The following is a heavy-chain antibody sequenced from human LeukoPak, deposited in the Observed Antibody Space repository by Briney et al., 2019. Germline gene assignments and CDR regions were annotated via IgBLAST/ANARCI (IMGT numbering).Heavy chain of an antibody. CDR2: IIPILGIA. CDR1: GGTFSSYA. V-gene: IGHV1-69*04. CDR3: ALSSSWYGRIDY. J-gene: IGHJ4*02. D-gene: IGHD6-13*01. Sequence: VASVKVSCKASGGTFSSYAISWVRQAPGQGLEWMGRIIPILGIANYAQKFQGRVTITADKSTSTAYMELSSLRSDDTAVYYCALSSSWYGRIDYWGQGTLVTVSS.